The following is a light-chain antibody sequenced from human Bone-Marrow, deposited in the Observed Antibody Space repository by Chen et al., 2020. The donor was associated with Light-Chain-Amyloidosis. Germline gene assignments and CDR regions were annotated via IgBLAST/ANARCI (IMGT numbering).Light chain of an antibody. CDR3: QVWDRSSDRPV. Sequence: SYVMTQPSSVSVAPDQTATTACGGNNIGSTSVHWYQQTPGQAPLLVVYDDSDRPSGIPERLSGSNSGNTATRTISRVEAGDEADYYCQVWDRSSDRPVFGGGTKLTVL. CDR2: DDS. CDR1: NIGSTS. V-gene: IGLV3-21*02. J-gene: IGLJ3*02.